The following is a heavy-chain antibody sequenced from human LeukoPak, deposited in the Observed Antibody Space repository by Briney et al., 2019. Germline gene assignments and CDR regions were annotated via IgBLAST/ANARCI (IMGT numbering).Heavy chain of an antibody. CDR2: IYYGGST. CDR3: AREGEIAAAGTFRH. V-gene: IGHV4-30-4*08. CDR1: GGSISSGDYY. D-gene: IGHD6-13*01. Sequence: SETLSLTCTVSGGSISSGDYYWSWIRQPPGKGLGWIGYIYYGGSTYYNPSLKSRVTISVDTSKNQFSLKLSSVTAADTAVYYCAREGEIAAAGTFRHWGQGTLVTVSS. J-gene: IGHJ4*02.